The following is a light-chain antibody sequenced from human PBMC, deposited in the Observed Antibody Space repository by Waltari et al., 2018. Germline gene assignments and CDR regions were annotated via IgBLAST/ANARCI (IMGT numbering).Light chain of an antibody. CDR1: HSLLSSSNNKNY. J-gene: IGKJ2*01. CDR3: QQYFNFPPT. Sequence: DIVMTQSPDYLPVSLGERSTINCKSRHSLLSSSNNKNYLAWYQQIPGQSPKLLLYWASARESGVPDRFTGSGSGTDFTLTITSLQAEDVAIYYCQQYFNFPPTFGQGTSLESK. V-gene: IGKV4-1*01. CDR2: WAS.